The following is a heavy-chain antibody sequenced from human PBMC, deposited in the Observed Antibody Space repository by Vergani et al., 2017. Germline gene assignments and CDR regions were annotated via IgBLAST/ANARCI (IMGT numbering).Heavy chain of an antibody. D-gene: IGHD5-24*01. V-gene: IGHV4-4*07. CDR1: GGSISSYY. CDR3: AGDARGGPYYFDY. J-gene: IGHJ4*02. Sequence: QVQLQESGPGLVKPSETLSLTCTVSGGSISSYYWSWIRQPAGKGLEWIGRIYTSGSTNYNPSLKSRVTTSGDTSKNQFALKVSSVTAADTAVYYCAGDARGGPYYFDYWGQGTLVTVSS. CDR2: IYTSGST.